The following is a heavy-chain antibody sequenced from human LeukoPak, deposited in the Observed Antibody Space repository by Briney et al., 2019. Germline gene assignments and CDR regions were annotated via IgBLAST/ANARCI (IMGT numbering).Heavy chain of an antibody. D-gene: IGHD6-19*01. Sequence: GGSLRLSCAASGFTFSSYGMHWVRQAPGKGLERVAVISYDGSNKYYADSVKGRFTISRDNSKNTLYLQMNSLRAEDTAVYYCAKDRGQQWLVDWFDPWGQGTLVTVSS. J-gene: IGHJ5*02. CDR1: GFTFSSYG. CDR2: ISYDGSNK. V-gene: IGHV3-30*18. CDR3: AKDRGQQWLVDWFDP.